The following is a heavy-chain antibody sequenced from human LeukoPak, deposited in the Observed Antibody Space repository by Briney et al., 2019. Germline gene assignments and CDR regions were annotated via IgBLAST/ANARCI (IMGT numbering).Heavy chain of an antibody. J-gene: IGHJ4*02. V-gene: IGHV3-7*05. D-gene: IGHD2-15*01. CDR3: TTDVVVVAARGY. Sequence: GGSLRLSCAASGFRFSSYWMSWVRQAPGKGLEWVATINQDGSEKNYVDSVKGRFTISRDNAKNSLYLQMNSLRAEDTAVYYCTTDVVVVAARGYWGQGTLVTVSS. CDR1: GFRFSSYW. CDR2: INQDGSEK.